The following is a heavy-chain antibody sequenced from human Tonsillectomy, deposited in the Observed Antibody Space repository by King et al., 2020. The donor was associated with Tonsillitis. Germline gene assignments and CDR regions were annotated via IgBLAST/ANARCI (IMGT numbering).Heavy chain of an antibody. D-gene: IGHD3-16*01. CDR1: GYSISSGYY. J-gene: IGHJ3*02. CDR3: AGGPEGDAFDI. V-gene: IGHV4-38-2*01. CDR2: IYHSGST. Sequence: QLQESGPGLVKPSETLSLTCAVSGYSISSGYYWGWIRQPPGKGLELIGNIYHSGSTYYNPSLKSRVTISVDTSKNQFSLKLTSVTAADTALYYCAGGPEGDAFDIWGQGTMVTVSS.